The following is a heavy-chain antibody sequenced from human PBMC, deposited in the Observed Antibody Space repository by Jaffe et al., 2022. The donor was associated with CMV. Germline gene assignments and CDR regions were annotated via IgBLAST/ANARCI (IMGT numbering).Heavy chain of an antibody. V-gene: IGHV4-59*01. CDR1: GGSISSYY. Sequence: QVQLQESGPGLVKPSETLSLTCTVSGGSISSYYWSWIRQPPGKGLEWIGYIYYSGSTNYNPSLKSRVTISVDTSKNQFSLKLSSVTAADTAVYYCASLSSGWDDDAFDIWGQGTMVTVSS. CDR2: IYYSGST. D-gene: IGHD6-19*01. CDR3: ASLSSGWDDDAFDI. J-gene: IGHJ3*02.